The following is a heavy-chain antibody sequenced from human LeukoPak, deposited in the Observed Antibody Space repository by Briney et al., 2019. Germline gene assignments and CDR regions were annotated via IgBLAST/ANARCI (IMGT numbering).Heavy chain of an antibody. CDR1: GFTFSSYA. D-gene: IGHD3-3*01. CDR2: ISGSGGST. CDR3: AREGTQNYDFWSGYYHFDY. J-gene: IGHJ4*02. Sequence: GSLRLSCAASGFTFSSYAMTWVRQAPGKGLEWVSAISGSGGSTYYADSVKGRFTISRDNSKNTLYLQMNSLRAEDTAVYYCAREGTQNYDFWSGYYHFDYWGQGTLVTVSS. V-gene: IGHV3-23*01.